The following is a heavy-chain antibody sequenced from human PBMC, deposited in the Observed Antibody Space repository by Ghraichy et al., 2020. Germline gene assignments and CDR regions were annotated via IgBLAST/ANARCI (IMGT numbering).Heavy chain of an antibody. J-gene: IGHJ6*02. D-gene: IGHD6-6*01. CDR2: INPNSGGT. V-gene: IGHV1-2*02. CDR3: ARESLSSSSAYYSYGMDV. CDR1: GYTFTGYY. Sequence: ASVKVSCKASGYTFTGYYMHWVRQAPGQGLEWMGWINPNSGGTNYAQKFQGRVTMTRDTSISTAYMELSRLRSDDTAVYYCARESLSSSSAYYSYGMDVWGQGTTVTVSS.